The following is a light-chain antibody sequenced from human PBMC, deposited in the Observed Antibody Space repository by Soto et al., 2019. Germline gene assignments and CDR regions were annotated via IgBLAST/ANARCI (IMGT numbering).Light chain of an antibody. CDR1: SSDVGGYNY. CDR2: EVS. V-gene: IGLV2-8*01. CDR3: SSYSGTNYHYV. Sequence: CVLTQPPSGSGSLGQSVTSSCTGTSSDVGGYNYVSWYQQHPGKAPKLMIYEVSERPSGVPDRFSGSKSGNTASLTVSGLQADDEADYYCSSYSGTNYHYVFGTGTKVTVL. J-gene: IGLJ1*01.